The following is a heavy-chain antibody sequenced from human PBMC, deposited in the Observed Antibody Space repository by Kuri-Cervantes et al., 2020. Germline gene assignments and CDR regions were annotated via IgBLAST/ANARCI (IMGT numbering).Heavy chain of an antibody. Sequence: ETLSLTCAASGFTFSSYSMNWVRQAPGKGLEWVSYISSSSSYIYYADSVKGRFTISRDNAKNSLYLQMNSLRAEDTAVYYCARDIYDFWSGGPYYYYYGMDVWGQGTTVTVSS. CDR2: ISSSSSYI. V-gene: IGHV3-21*05. D-gene: IGHD3-3*01. CDR1: GFTFSSYS. J-gene: IGHJ6*02. CDR3: ARDIYDFWSGGPYYYYYGMDV.